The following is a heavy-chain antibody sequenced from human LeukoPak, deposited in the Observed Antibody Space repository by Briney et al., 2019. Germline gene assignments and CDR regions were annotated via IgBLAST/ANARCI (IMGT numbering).Heavy chain of an antibody. CDR3: ARAYSYGYLT. Sequence: GGSLRLSCAASGFTFSTYSMHWVRQTPGKGLVWVSRIYIDGSGTRYADSVKGRFTISRDNAKNTLYLQMNSLRADDTAVYYCARAYSYGYLTWGQGTLVTVSS. J-gene: IGHJ5*02. V-gene: IGHV3-74*01. CDR1: GFTFSTYS. D-gene: IGHD5-18*01. CDR2: IYIDGSGT.